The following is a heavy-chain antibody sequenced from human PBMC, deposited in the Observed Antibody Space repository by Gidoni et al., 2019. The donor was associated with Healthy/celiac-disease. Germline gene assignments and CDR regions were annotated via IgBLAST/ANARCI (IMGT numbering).Heavy chain of an antibody. J-gene: IGHJ6*02. CDR1: GFIFSSYG. Sequence: QVQLVESGGGVVQHGRSLRLACAASGFIFSSYGMHWVRQAPGKGLEWVAVISFDGNNKYYADSVKGRFTISRDNSKNTLYLQMNSLRAEDTAVYYCAKDDGDYAMDVWGQGTTVTVSS. V-gene: IGHV3-30*18. CDR3: AKDDGDYAMDV. CDR2: ISFDGNNK.